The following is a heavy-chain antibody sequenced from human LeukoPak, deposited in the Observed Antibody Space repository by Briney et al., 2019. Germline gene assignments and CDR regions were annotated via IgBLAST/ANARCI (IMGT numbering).Heavy chain of an antibody. CDR1: GYTFTSYS. CDR2: IIPILGIA. Sequence: SVKVSCKASGYTFTSYSISWVRQAPGQGLEWMGRIIPILGIANYAQKFQGRVTITADKSTSTAYMELSSLRSEDTAVYYCARDRNSNYVRDYYYYGMDVWGQGTTVTVSS. D-gene: IGHD4-11*01. V-gene: IGHV1-69*04. CDR3: ARDRNSNYVRDYYYYGMDV. J-gene: IGHJ6*02.